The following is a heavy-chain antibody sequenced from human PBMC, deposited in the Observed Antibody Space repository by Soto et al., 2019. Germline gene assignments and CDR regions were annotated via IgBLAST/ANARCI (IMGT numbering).Heavy chain of an antibody. CDR2: FGGGAGRT. V-gene: IGHV3-23*01. Sequence: SGGSLRLSCAASGFTFSRFPMCWVRQAPGKGLEWVSGFGGGAGRTFYADSVKGRCTISRDTSKDTLFLQLNSLTAEDTGVYYCAKSRSSFFYYGLDVWGQGTTVTVSS. D-gene: IGHD3-10*01. J-gene: IGHJ6*02. CDR1: GFTFSRFP. CDR3: AKSRSSFFYYGLDV.